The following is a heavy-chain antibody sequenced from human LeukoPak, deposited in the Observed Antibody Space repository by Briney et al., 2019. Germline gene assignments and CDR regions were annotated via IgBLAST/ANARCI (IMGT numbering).Heavy chain of an antibody. CDR1: GFSLSTSGMC. CDR3: ARYAAAGRRIDP. J-gene: IGHJ5*02. V-gene: IGHV2-70*11. Sequence: SGPTLVNPTQTLTLTCTFSGFSLSTSGMCVSWIRQPPGKALEWLARIDWDDDKYYSTSLKTRLTISKVTSKNQVVLTMTNMDPVDTATYYCARYAAAGRRIDPWGQGTLVTVSS. CDR2: IDWDDDK. D-gene: IGHD6-13*01.